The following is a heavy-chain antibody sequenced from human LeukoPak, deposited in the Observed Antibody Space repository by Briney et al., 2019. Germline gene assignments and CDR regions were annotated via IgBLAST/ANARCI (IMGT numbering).Heavy chain of an antibody. V-gene: IGHV3-7*05. D-gene: IGHD5-24*01. CDR1: GFTFRRYD. Sequence: GGSLRLSCAASGFTFRRYDMSWVRQAPGKGLEWVGNIKEDGSTKYYLDSVKGRVTISRDNARNSLHLQLDSLRAEDTAVYFCARDTGFNTFDYWGQGTLVTVSS. CDR3: ARDTGFNTFDY. J-gene: IGHJ4*02. CDR2: IKEDGSTK.